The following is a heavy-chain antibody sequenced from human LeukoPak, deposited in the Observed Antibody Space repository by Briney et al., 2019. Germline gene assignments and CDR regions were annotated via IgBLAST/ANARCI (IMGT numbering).Heavy chain of an antibody. CDR2: ISGSGDST. J-gene: IGHJ6*03. Sequence: PGRSLRLSCAVSGFTFDDYAMHWVRQVPGKGLEWVSVISGSGDSTYYADSVKGRFTISRDNSKNTLYLQMNSLRAEDTAVYYCARGGDFWSGYSRGYYMDVWGKGTTVTVSS. D-gene: IGHD3-3*01. CDR3: ARGGDFWSGYSRGYYMDV. CDR1: GFTFDDYA. V-gene: IGHV3-23*01.